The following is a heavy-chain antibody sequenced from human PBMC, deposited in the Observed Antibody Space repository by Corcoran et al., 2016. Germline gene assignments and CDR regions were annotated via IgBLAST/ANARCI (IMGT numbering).Heavy chain of an antibody. V-gene: IGHV3-11*01. CDR2: ISSCGSDTI. D-gene: IGHD3-3*01. Sequence: QVQLVESGGGLVKPGGSLRLSCAASGFTFSDYYMSWIRQAPGKGLEWVSYISSCGSDTIYYAASVKGRFTISRDNAKNSLYLQMNSLSAEDTAVYYCARDRSNFWSGWSDYWGQGTLVTVSS. CDR3: ARDRSNFWSGWSDY. CDR1: GFTFSDYY. J-gene: IGHJ4*02.